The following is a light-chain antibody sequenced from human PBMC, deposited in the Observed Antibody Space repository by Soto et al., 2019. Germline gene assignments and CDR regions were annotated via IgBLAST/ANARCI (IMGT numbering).Light chain of an antibody. Sequence: DIQLIQSPSSLSASVGDRVTITCRANEKMTRYLNWYQQKPGKAPKLLIYAASKLQSGVPSRFSGSGSGADFILTISSLQPEDSATYYCQQSYSTPRTFGQGTKVDIK. CDR1: EKMTRY. J-gene: IGKJ1*01. CDR2: AAS. CDR3: QQSYSTPRT. V-gene: IGKV1-39*01.